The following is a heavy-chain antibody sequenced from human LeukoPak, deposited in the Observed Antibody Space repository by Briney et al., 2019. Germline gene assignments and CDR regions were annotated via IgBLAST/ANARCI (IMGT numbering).Heavy chain of an antibody. CDR2: IYYSGST. J-gene: IGHJ5*02. CDR3: ARGILYSNNWFDP. Sequence: PSETLSLTCTVSGGSISSSNYYWGWIRQPPGKGLEWIGSIYYSGSTYYNPSLKSRVTISVGTSKNQVSLKLSSVTAADTAVYYCARGILYSNNWFDPWGQGTLVTVSS. V-gene: IGHV4-39*07. D-gene: IGHD2-8*01. CDR1: GGSISSSNYY.